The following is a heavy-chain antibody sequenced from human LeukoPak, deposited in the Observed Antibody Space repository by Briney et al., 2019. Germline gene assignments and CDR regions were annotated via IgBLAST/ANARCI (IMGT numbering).Heavy chain of an antibody. CDR1: GGSISSSSYY. V-gene: IGHV4-39*01. CDR2: IYYSGST. D-gene: IGHD5-24*01. Sequence: PSETLSLTCTVSGGSISSSSYYWGWIRQPPGKGLEWIGSIYYSGSTYYNPSLKSRVTISVDTSKNQFSLKLSSVTAADTAVYYCASPDGYQEYFQHWGQGTLVTVSS. CDR3: ASPDGYQEYFQH. J-gene: IGHJ1*01.